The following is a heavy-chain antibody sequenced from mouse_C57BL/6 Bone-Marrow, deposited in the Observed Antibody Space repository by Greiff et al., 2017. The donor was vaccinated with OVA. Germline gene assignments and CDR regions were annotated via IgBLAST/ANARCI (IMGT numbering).Heavy chain of an antibody. CDR1: GYSFTGYY. J-gene: IGHJ2*01. Sequence: VQLKESGPELVKPGASVKISCKASGYSFTGYYMNWVKQSPEKSLEWIGEINPSTGGTTYNQKFKAKATLTVDKSSSTAYMQLKSLTSEDSAVYYCARGYYYGSSYYYFDYWGQGTTLTVSS. CDR3: ARGYYYGSSYYYFDY. CDR2: INPSTGGT. V-gene: IGHV1-42*01. D-gene: IGHD1-1*01.